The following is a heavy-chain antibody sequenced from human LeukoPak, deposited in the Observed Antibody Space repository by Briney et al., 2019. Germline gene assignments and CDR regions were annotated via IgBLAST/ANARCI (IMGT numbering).Heavy chain of an antibody. V-gene: IGHV4-4*07. J-gene: IGHJ4*02. D-gene: IGHD6-13*01. CDR1: GGSISSNY. Sequence: SETLSHTCTVSGGSISSNYWSWIRQPAGKGLEWIGRIYTSGSTNYSPPLKSRVTLSVDTSRNQFSLRLSSVTAADTAVYYCARDGRGSASTWYFDFWGQGTLVTVSS. CDR3: ARDGRGSASTWYFDF. CDR2: IYTSGST.